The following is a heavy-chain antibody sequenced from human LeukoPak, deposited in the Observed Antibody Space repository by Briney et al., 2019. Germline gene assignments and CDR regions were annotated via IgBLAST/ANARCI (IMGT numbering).Heavy chain of an antibody. CDR3: ARVSVSNWFDP. CDR1: GGSITSSSFS. CDR2: IYYVGST. Sequence: PSETLSLTCTVSGGSITSSSFSWGWIRQPPGKGLEWIGNIYYVGSTYYNPSLKSRVTISIDTSKNHFSLKLTSVTAGDTAVYYCARVSVSNWFDPWGQGTLVTVSS. J-gene: IGHJ5*02. V-gene: IGHV4-39*07. D-gene: IGHD3-16*01.